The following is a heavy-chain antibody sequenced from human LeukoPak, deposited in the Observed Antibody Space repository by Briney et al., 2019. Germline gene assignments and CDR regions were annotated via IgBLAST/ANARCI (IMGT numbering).Heavy chain of an antibody. CDR1: GGSFSGYH. J-gene: IGHJ4*02. CDR2: INHSGST. Sequence: PSETLSLTCAVYGGSFSGYHWSWIRQPPGKGLEWIGEINHSGSTNYNPSLKSRVTISVDTSKNQFSLKLSSVTAADTAVYYCARGDDILTGYPRFWGQGTLVTVSS. CDR3: ARGDDILTGYPRF. D-gene: IGHD3-9*01. V-gene: IGHV4-34*01.